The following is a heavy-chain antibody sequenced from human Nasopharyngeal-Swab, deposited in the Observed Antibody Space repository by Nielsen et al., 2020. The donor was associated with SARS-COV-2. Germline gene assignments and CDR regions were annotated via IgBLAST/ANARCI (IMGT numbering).Heavy chain of an antibody. D-gene: IGHD5-18*01. CDR1: GFTFSGHQ. J-gene: IGHJ4*02. CDR2: ISATGRPL. CDR3: ARDPDTSLKVDV. V-gene: IGHV3-11*01. Sequence: GESLKISCAASGFTFSGHQMSWIRQDSGKRLEWIAFISATGRPLYYADSVKGRFTISRDNAKDSLYLQMNSLRAEDTAVYYCARDPDTSLKVDVWGQGTLVTVSS.